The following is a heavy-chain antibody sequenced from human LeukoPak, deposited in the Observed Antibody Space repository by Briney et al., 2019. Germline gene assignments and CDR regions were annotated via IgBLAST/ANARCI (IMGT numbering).Heavy chain of an antibody. CDR1: GFTFSSYS. J-gene: IGHJ6*02. V-gene: IGHV3-21*04. Sequence: GGSLRLSCAASGFTFSSYSMNWVRQAPGKGLEWVSSISSSSSYIYYADSVKGRFTISRDNAKNSLYLQMNSLRAEDTALYYCAKDLSMTAPFHLNYGMDVWGQGTTVTVSS. CDR2: ISSSSSYI. CDR3: AKDLSMTAPFHLNYGMDV. D-gene: IGHD2/OR15-2a*01.